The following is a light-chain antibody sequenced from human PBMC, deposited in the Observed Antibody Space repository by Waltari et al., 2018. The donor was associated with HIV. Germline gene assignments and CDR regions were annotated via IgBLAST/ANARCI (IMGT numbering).Light chain of an antibody. CDR2: RNS. Sequence: QSALTQPPSTSGTPGQTVTIPCSVSSSNIGDTYVSWYQQLPGPAPKLLIYRNSQRPSGVRDGFSGSKSGTSATLDMNDLRAEDEDEDHCAAWEDSLSGGVFGGGTNLTVL. V-gene: IGLV1-47*01. CDR1: SSNIGDTY. J-gene: IGLJ3*02. CDR3: AAWEDSLSGGV.